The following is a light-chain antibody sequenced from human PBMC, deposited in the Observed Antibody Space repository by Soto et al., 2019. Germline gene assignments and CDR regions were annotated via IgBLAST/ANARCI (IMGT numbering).Light chain of an antibody. J-gene: IGLJ1*01. CDR1: ISNIGSNY. V-gene: IGLV1-47*01. CDR3: AAWDDSLSGYV. CDR2: RNN. Sequence: HSVMTQPPSSSGTPGQRVTISCSGSISNIGSNYVYWYQQLPGTAPKLLIYRNNQRPSGVPDRFSGSKSGTSASLAISGLRSEDEADYYCAAWDDSLSGYVFGTGTKVT.